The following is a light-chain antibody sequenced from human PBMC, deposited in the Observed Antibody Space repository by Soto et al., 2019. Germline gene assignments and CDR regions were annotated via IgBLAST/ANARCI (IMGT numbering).Light chain of an antibody. Sequence: DIQMTQSPSSLSASVGDSVTITCRASQGISNYLAWYRQKPGKDPKLLVYAASTLQSGVPSRFSVSGSVIDFTLTIGSLQPEDVATYDCQQYISAPITFGQGTRVEIK. J-gene: IGKJ5*01. CDR3: QQYISAPIT. CDR1: QGISNY. V-gene: IGKV1-27*01. CDR2: AAS.